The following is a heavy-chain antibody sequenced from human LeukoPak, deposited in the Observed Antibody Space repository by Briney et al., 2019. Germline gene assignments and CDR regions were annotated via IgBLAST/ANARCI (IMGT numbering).Heavy chain of an antibody. V-gene: IGHV1-2*02. J-gene: IGHJ4*02. CDR3: ARVPPGYYDSSGYYGR. CDR1: GYTFTGYY. CDR2: INPNSGGT. Sequence: ASVKVSCKASGYTFTGYYMHWVRQAPGQGLEWMGWINPNSGGTNYAQKFQGRVTKTRDTSISTAYMELSRLRSDDTAVYYCARVPPGYYDSSGYYGRWGQGTLVTVSS. D-gene: IGHD3-22*01.